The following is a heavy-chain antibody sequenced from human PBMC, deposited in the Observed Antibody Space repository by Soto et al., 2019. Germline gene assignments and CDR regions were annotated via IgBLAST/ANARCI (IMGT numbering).Heavy chain of an antibody. J-gene: IGHJ4*02. D-gene: IGHD5-12*01. V-gene: IGHV3-7*01. CDR3: ARDPGYSSFDY. CDR2: INQDGSVK. CDR1: GFSFSGSW. Sequence: DVQLVESGGGLVQPGGSLRLSCAASGFSFSGSWMSWVRQAPGRGLEFVANINQDGSVKNYVDSVKCRFTISRDNAKNSVFLQMNGLIAADSGVYYCARDPGYSSFDYWGQGTLVTVSS.